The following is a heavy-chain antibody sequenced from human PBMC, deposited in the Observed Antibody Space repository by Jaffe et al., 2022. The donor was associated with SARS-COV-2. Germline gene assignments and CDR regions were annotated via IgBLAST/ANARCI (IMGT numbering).Heavy chain of an antibody. Sequence: EVQLVESGGGLIQPGGSLRLSCAASGFTVSSNYMSWVRQAPGKGLEWVSVIYSGGSTYYADSVKGRFTISRDNSKNTLYLQMNSLRAEDTAVYYCARDHVDYYYGMDVWGQGTTVTVSS. CDR3: ARDHVDYYYGMDV. V-gene: IGHV3-53*01. CDR1: GFTVSSNY. CDR2: IYSGGST. J-gene: IGHJ6*02.